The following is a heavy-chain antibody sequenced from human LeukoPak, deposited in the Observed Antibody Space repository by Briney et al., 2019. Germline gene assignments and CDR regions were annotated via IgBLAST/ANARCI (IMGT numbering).Heavy chain of an antibody. CDR3: AEDGSLWGYSSGYYVY. J-gene: IGHJ4*02. CDR2: ISGSGGNT. D-gene: IGHD6-19*01. V-gene: IGHV3-23*01. CDR1: GFTFSNYA. Sequence: GGSLRLSCAASGFTFSNYAMSWVRQAPGKGLEWVSAISGSGGNTYYADSVKGRFTISRDNSKNTVYLQMNSLRAEDTAVYFCAEDGSLWGYSSGYYVYWGQGALVTVSS.